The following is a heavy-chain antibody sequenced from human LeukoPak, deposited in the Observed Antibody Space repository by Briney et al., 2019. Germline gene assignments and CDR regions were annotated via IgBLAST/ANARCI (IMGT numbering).Heavy chain of an antibody. J-gene: IGHJ3*02. CDR3: ARPSGSYYYDAFDI. V-gene: IGHV3-74*01. D-gene: IGHD3-10*01. CDR2: INSDGSST. CDR1: GFTFSGYW. Sequence: AGGSLRLSCAASGFTFSGYWIHWVRQAPGKELAWVSRINSDGSSTSYADSVKGRFTISRDNAKKTLYLQMNSLRAEDTAVYYCARPSGSYYYDAFDIWGQGTMVTVSS.